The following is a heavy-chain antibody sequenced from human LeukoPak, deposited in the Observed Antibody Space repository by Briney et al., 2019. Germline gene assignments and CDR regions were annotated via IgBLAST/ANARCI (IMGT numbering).Heavy chain of an antibody. CDR1: GYSISSGYY. Sequence: SSETLSLTCTVSGYSISSGYYWGWIRQPPGQGLEWIGSIYHSGSTYYNPSLKSRVTMSVDMSTRQISLKLSSVTAADTAVYYCARAVGGDGSGSLWGPGTLVTVSS. D-gene: IGHD3-10*01. CDR2: IYHSGST. J-gene: IGHJ4*02. CDR3: ARAVGGDGSGSL. V-gene: IGHV4-38-2*02.